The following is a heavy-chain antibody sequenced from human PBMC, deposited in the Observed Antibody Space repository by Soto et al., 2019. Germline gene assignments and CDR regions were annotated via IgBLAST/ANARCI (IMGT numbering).Heavy chain of an antibody. V-gene: IGHV4-31*03. Sequence: LSLTCTVSGGSISSGGYYWSWIRQHPGKGLEWIGYIYYSGSTYYNPSLKSRVTISVDTSKNQFSLKLSSVTAADTAVYYCARAIVVVTDYYGMDVWGQGTTVTVSS. CDR1: GGSISSGGYY. CDR2: IYYSGST. CDR3: ARAIVVVTDYYGMDV. J-gene: IGHJ6*02. D-gene: IGHD3-22*01.